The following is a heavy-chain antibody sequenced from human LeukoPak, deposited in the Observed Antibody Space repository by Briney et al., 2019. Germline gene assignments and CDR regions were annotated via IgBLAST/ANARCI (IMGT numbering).Heavy chain of an antibody. Sequence: SVKVSCKASGGTFSSYAISWVRQAPGQGLEWMGGIIPIFGTANYAQKLQGRVTITTDESTRTAYMELSSLRSEDTAVYYCARESVRIAAAERGYFDYWGQGTLVTVSS. CDR1: GGTFSSYA. CDR3: ARESVRIAAAERGYFDY. D-gene: IGHD6-13*01. V-gene: IGHV1-69*05. CDR2: IIPIFGTA. J-gene: IGHJ4*02.